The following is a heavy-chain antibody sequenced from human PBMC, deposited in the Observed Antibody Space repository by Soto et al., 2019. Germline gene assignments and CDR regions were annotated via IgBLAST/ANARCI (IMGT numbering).Heavy chain of an antibody. V-gene: IGHV1-69*13. J-gene: IGHJ6*02. Sequence: APVKVSCKASGGAFSSYAISWVRQAPGQGLEWMGGIIPIFGTANYAQKFQGRVTLTADESTSTAYMELSSLRSEDTAVYYCARAPTYYYYGMDVWGQGTTVTVAS. CDR3: ARAPTYYYYGMDV. CDR1: GGAFSSYA. CDR2: IIPIFGTA.